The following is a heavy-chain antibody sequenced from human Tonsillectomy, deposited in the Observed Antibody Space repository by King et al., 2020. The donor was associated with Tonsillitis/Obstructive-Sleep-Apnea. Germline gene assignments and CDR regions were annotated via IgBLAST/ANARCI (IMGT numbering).Heavy chain of an antibody. V-gene: IGHV3-30-3*01. CDR2: ISYDGSNK. CDR3: ARESGIQLWFTPPDSFDI. Sequence: VQLVESGGGVVQPGRSLTLSCAASGFTFSNYAMHWVRQAPGKGLEWVAVISYDGSNKYYADSVKGRFTISRDNSKNTLYLQMNSLRAEDTAVYYCARESGIQLWFTPPDSFDIWGQGTMVTVSS. J-gene: IGHJ3*02. D-gene: IGHD5-18*01. CDR1: GFTFSNYA.